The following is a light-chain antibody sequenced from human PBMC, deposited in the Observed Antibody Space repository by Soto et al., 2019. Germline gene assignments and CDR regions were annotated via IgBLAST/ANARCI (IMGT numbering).Light chain of an antibody. J-gene: IGKJ4*01. V-gene: IGKV1-12*01. CDR3: QQVRGFPLT. CDR1: QYITTW. CDR2: AAS. Sequence: DIQMAQSPSSLSAFVGDRVAVTCLASQYITTWLAWYQKKPGEAPRLLIYAASSLYSGVPTRFSGSGTGTEFTLTISNLQPEDSAIYYCQQVRGFPLTFGGGTKVDI.